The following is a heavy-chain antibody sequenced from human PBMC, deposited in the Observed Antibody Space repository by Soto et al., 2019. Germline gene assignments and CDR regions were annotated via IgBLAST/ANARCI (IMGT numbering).Heavy chain of an antibody. J-gene: IGHJ4*02. D-gene: IGHD6-19*01. V-gene: IGHV4-34*01. CDR1: GGSFSDFY. CDR3: GPRGAVADPRGY. CDR2: INHSGST. Sequence: QVQLQQWGAGLLKPSETLSLTCAVYGGSFSDFYWTWIRQLPGKGLEWIGEINHSGSTNYNPSLKSRVHIPVDTSENQFALTLRSVTAADTAVYCFGPRGAVADPRGYWGQGPLVTVSS.